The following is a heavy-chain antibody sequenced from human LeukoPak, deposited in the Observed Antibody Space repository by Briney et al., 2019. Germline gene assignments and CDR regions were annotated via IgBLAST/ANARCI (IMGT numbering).Heavy chain of an antibody. CDR2: IYPGDSDT. V-gene: IGHV5-51*01. J-gene: IGHJ3*02. D-gene: IGHD6-13*01. CDR3: ARPTSSWDDAFDI. CDR1: GYSFTSYW. Sequence: GESLKISCKGSGYSFTSYWIGWVRQMPGKGLEWMGIIYPGDSDTRSSPSFQGQVTISADKSISTAYLQWSSLKASDTAMYYCARPTSSWDDAFDIWGQGTMVTVSS.